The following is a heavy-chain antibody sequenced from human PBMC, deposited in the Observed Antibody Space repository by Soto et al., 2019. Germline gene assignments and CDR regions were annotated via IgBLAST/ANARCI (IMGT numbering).Heavy chain of an antibody. D-gene: IGHD6-13*01. Sequence: SETLSLTCAVSGGSTSSSNWWSWVRQPPGKGLEWIGEIYHSGSTNYNPSLKSRVTISVDKSKNQFSLKLSSVTAADTAVYYCAWIAAAGTNFDYWGQGTLVTVSS. CDR2: IYHSGST. CDR3: AWIAAAGTNFDY. V-gene: IGHV4-4*02. CDR1: GGSTSSSNW. J-gene: IGHJ4*02.